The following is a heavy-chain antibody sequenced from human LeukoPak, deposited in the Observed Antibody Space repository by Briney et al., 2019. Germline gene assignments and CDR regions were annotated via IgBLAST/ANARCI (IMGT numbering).Heavy chain of an antibody. CDR2: ISYDGSNK. D-gene: IGHD1-1*01. Sequence: GRSPRLSCAASGFTFSSYAMHWVRQAPGKGLEWVAVISYDGSNKYYADSVKGRFAISRDNSKNTLYLQMNSLRAEDTAVYYCARAQLEGPVGVLYYGMDVWGKGTTVTVSS. CDR1: GFTFSSYA. V-gene: IGHV3-30*09. J-gene: IGHJ6*04. CDR3: ARAQLEGPVGVLYYGMDV.